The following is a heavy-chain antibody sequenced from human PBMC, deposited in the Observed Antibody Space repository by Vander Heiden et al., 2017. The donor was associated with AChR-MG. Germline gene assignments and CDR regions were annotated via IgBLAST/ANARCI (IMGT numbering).Heavy chain of an antibody. CDR2: ISSGGDFI. D-gene: IGHD3-10*01. V-gene: IGHV3-21*01. CDR3: ARGGRSLWFGELLSY. Sequence: VQAVRSGGGPANPGGSLRPPCAAPGFPFRNYTLNWVRQTPAKGLEWVSSISSGGDFISYADSVKGRFTISRDNAENSLYLQMNSLRAEDTAVYFCARGGRSLWFGELLSYWGQGTLVTVSS. J-gene: IGHJ4*02. CDR1: GFPFRNYT.